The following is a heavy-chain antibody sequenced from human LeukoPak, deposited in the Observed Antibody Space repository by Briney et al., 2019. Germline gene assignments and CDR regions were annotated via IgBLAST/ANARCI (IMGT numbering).Heavy chain of an antibody. V-gene: IGHV4-59*01. D-gene: IGHD2-2*02. Sequence: SETLSLTCTVSGGSISTYYWTWIRQPPGKGLEWIGHIYDNGRTRSNPSLKSRVTVSVDTSKNQFSLKLSSVTAADTAVYYCARAIYPPDAFDIWGQGTMVTVSS. CDR2: IYDNGRT. J-gene: IGHJ3*02. CDR1: GGSISTYY. CDR3: ARAIYPPDAFDI.